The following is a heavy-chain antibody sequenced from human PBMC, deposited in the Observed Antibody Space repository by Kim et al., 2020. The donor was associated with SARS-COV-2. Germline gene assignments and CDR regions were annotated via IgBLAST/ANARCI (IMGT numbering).Heavy chain of an antibody. CDR3: ARGAATAMVTIYYYYSMDV. D-gene: IGHD5-18*01. Sequence: GGSLRLSCAASGFTFSSYSMNWVRQAPGKGLEWVSYISSSSSTIYYADSVKGRFTISRDNAKNSLYLQMNSLRDEDTAVYYCARGAATAMVTIYYYYSMDVWGQGTTVTVSS. CDR1: GFTFSSYS. CDR2: ISSSSSTI. J-gene: IGHJ6*02. V-gene: IGHV3-48*02.